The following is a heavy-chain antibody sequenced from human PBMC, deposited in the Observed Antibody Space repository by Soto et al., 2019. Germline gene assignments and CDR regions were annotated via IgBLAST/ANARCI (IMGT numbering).Heavy chain of an antibody. D-gene: IGHD2-15*01. CDR2: IKPSGGIT. CDR1: GFTFTTYS. CDR3: ARASVATGLSDY. V-gene: IGHV1-46*01. Sequence: ASVKVSCKASGFTFTTYSVCWVRQAPGQGLEWVGVIKPSGGITGYAQKFQDRVTMTRDASTSTVYMELSSLRSEDTAVYYCARASVATGLSDYWGQGTLVTVSS. J-gene: IGHJ4*02.